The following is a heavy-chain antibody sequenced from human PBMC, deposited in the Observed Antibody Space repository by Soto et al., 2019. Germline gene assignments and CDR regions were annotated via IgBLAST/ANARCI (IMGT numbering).Heavy chain of an antibody. V-gene: IGHV7-4-1*01. D-gene: IGHD6-19*01. Sequence: QVQLVQSGSELKKPGASVKVSCKASGYTFTSYALTWVRQAPGQGLEWVGWINTNTGKPTYDQGFTGRFVFSLDTSVSTAYLQICSLKAEDTAVYYCTRDSNPELWSSDDFDYWGQGTLVTVSS. CDR1: GYTFTSYA. J-gene: IGHJ4*02. CDR2: INTNTGKP. CDR3: TRDSNPELWSSDDFDY.